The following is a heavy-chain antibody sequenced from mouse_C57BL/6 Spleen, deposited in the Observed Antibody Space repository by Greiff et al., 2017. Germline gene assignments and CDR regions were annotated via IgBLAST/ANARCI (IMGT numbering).Heavy chain of an antibody. CDR1: GYTFTSYW. D-gene: IGHD1-1*01. J-gene: IGHJ3*01. CDR2: IYPSDSET. Sequence: QVQLQQPGAELVRPGSSVKLSCKASGYTFTSYWMDWVKQRPGQGLEWIGNIYPSDSETHYNQKFKDKATLTVDQSSSTAYMQLSSLTSEDSAVYYCAVLRSPRAYWGQGTLGTVSA. V-gene: IGHV1-61*01. CDR3: AVLRSPRAY.